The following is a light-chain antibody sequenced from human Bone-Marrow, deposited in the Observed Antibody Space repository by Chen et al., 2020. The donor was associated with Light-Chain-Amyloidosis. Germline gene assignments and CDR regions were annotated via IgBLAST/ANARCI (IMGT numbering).Light chain of an antibody. V-gene: IGLV3-21*02. CDR2: DDG. CDR3: QVWDRSSDRPV. CDR1: NIGSTS. Sequence: SYVLTQPSSVSVAPGQTATIACGGNNIGSTSVHWYQQTPGQAPLLVVYDDGDRPSGNPERLSGSNSGNTTTLTISRVEAEDEADYYCQVWDRSSDRPVFGGGTKLTVL. J-gene: IGLJ3*02.